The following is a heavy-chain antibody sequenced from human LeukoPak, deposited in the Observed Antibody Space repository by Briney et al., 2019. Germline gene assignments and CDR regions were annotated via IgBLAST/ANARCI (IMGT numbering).Heavy chain of an antibody. Sequence: SETLSLTCAVSGYSISSSNWWGWIRPPPGKGLEWIGYIYYSESTYYNPSLKSRVSMSVDTSKNQFSLKLSSVTAVDTAVYYCARSRVTTGTTFDLWGRGTLVTVPS. V-gene: IGHV4-28*01. CDR3: ARSRVTTGTTFDL. CDR1: GYSISSSNW. CDR2: IYYSEST. J-gene: IGHJ2*01. D-gene: IGHD1-1*01.